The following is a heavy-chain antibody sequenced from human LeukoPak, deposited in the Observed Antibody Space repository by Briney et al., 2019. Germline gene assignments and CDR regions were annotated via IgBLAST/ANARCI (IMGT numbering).Heavy chain of an antibody. J-gene: IGHJ5*02. CDR2: ISGSGGST. V-gene: IGHV3-23*01. CDR1: GFTFSSYA. Sequence: GGSLRLSCAASGFTFSSYAMSWVRQAPGKGLEWVTAISGSGGSTYYADSVKGRFTISRDNSKNTLYLQMNSLRAEDTAVYYCAKDPLRYYDSSGYRNWFDPWGQGTLVTVSS. CDR3: AKDPLRYYDSSGYRNWFDP. D-gene: IGHD3-22*01.